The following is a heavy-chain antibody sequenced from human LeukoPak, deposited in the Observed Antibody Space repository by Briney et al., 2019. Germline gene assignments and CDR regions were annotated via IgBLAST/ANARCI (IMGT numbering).Heavy chain of an antibody. J-gene: IGHJ4*02. CDR1: GFTFSAYA. CDR3: AKEGETYYFDY. V-gene: IGHV3-33*06. Sequence: GGSLRLSCAASGFTFSAYAMSWVRQAPGKGLEWVAVIWYDGSNKYYADSVKGRFTISRDNSKNTLYLQMNSLRAEDTAVYYCAKEGETYYFDYWGQGTLVTVSS. CDR2: IWYDGSNK.